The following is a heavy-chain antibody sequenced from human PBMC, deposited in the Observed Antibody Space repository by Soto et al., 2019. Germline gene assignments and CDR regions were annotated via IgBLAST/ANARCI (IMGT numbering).Heavy chain of an antibody. CDR3: ARISWDAEYFQH. Sequence: GGSLRLSCAASGLTFSSYSMNWVRQAPGKGLEWVSYISSSSSTIYYADSVKGRFTISRDNAKNSLYLQMNSLRAEDTAVYYCARISWDAEYFQHWGQGTLVTVSS. CDR2: ISSSSSTI. CDR1: GLTFSSYS. D-gene: IGHD1-26*01. J-gene: IGHJ1*01. V-gene: IGHV3-48*01.